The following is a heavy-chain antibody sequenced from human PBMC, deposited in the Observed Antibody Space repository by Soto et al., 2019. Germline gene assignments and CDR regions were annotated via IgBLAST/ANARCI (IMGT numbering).Heavy chain of an antibody. D-gene: IGHD1-26*01. CDR2: ISNDGGIE. CDR3: ARAVPGRDV. J-gene: IGHJ6*02. Sequence: QVQLVQSGGGVVQPGRSLRLSCAASGFTLSDFAMHWVRQAPGKGLEWVALISNDGGIEHYGDSVRGRFTISRDNSKHMLYLQMTSLRVEDTAVYDCARAVPGRDVWGQGTTVTVSS. V-gene: IGHV3-30-3*01. CDR1: GFTLSDFA.